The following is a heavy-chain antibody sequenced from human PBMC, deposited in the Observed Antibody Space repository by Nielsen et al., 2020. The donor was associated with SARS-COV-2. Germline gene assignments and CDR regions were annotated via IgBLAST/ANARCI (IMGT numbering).Heavy chain of an antibody. D-gene: IGHD1-14*01. V-gene: IGHV5-10-1*01. J-gene: IGHJ4*02. Sequence: GESLKISCEGSGYSFSTYWISWVRQMPGKGLEWMGRIDPSDSYTNYSPSFQGHVTISADKSISTAYLQWSSLKASDTAMYYCARSPKPYYFDYWGQGTLVTVSS. CDR1: GYSFSTYW. CDR2: IDPSDSYT. CDR3: ARSPKPYYFDY.